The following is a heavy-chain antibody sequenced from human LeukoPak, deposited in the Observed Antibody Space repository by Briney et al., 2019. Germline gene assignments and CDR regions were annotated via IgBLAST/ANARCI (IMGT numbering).Heavy chain of an antibody. V-gene: IGHV4-39*01. D-gene: IGHD3-3*01. CDR2: IYYSGST. CDR3: ARGDITIFGVVIGDFDY. J-gene: IGHJ4*02. Sequence: SETLSLTCTVSGGSISSSSYYWGWIRQPPGKGLEWIGSIYYSGSTYYNPSLKSRVTISVDTSKNQFSLKLSSVTAADTAVYYCARGDITIFGVVIGDFDYWGQGTLVTVSS. CDR1: GGSISSSSYY.